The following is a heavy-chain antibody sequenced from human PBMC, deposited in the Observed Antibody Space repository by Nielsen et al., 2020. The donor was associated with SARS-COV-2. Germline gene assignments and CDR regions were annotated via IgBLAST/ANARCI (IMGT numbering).Heavy chain of an antibody. Sequence: GESLKISCPASGFTFSSYAMTWVRQAPGKGLEWVSAISGSGDSTYSADSVKGRFTISRDNAKNSLYLQMNSLRADDTAVYFCARVFGGSIAGPLDCWGQGTLVTVSS. CDR1: GFTFSSYA. CDR3: ARVFGGSIAGPLDC. V-gene: IGHV3-23*01. J-gene: IGHJ4*02. D-gene: IGHD6-6*01. CDR2: ISGSGDST.